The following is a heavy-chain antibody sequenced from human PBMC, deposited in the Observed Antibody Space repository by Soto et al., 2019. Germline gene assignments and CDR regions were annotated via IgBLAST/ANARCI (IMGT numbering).Heavy chain of an antibody. CDR1: GFTFSSYG. V-gene: IGHV3-33*01. D-gene: IGHD6-19*01. CDR3: ARAGDSSGWLVPNFDY. J-gene: IGHJ4*02. Sequence: QVQLVESGGGVVQPGRSLRLSCAASGFTFSSYGMHWVRQAPGKGLEWVAVIWYDGSNKYYADSVKGRFTISRDNSKNTLYLQMNSLRAEDTAVYYCARAGDSSGWLVPNFDYWGQGTLVTVSS. CDR2: IWYDGSNK.